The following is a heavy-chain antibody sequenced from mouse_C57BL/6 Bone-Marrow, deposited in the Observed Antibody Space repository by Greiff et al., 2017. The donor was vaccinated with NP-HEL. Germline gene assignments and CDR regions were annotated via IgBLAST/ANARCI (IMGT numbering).Heavy chain of an antibody. D-gene: IGHD1-1*01. V-gene: IGHV1-18*01. J-gene: IGHJ3*01. CDR2: INPNNGGT. CDR1: GYTFTDYN. Sequence: VQLQQSGPELVKPGASVKIPCKASGYTFTDYNMDWVKQSHGKSLEWIGDINPNNGGTIYNQKFKGKATLTVDKSSSTAYMELRSLTSEDTAVYYCARGGSYYCGSPAWFAYWGQGTLVTVSA. CDR3: ARGGSYYCGSPAWFAY.